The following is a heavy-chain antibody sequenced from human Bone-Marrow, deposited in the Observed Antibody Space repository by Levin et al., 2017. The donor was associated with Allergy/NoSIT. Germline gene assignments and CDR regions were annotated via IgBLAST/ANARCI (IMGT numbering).Heavy chain of an antibody. J-gene: IGHJ4*02. CDR1: GFPFNAYY. CDR2: ISNDGSMK. CDR3: TRAKGGGGDY. Sequence: GESLKISCATSGFPFNAYYMSWVRQAPGKGLEWVSFISNDGSMKFYADSVKGRFTVSRDNAKNSLDLQMNSLRAEDTAIYYCTRAKGGGGDYWGQGTLVTVSS. D-gene: IGHD3-16*01. V-gene: IGHV3-11*01.